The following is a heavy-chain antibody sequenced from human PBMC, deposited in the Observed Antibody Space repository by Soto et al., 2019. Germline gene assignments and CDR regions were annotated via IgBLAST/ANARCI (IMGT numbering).Heavy chain of an antibody. Sequence: ASVKVSCKASGYTFTSYYMHWVRQAPGQGLEWMGIINPSGGSTSYAQKFQGRVTMTRDTSTSTVYMELSSLRSEDTAVYYCATDYGGNSGHYYYYYGMDVWGQGTTVTVSS. CDR3: ATDYGGNSGHYYYYYGMDV. CDR2: INPSGGST. J-gene: IGHJ6*02. V-gene: IGHV1-46*01. CDR1: GYTFTSYY. D-gene: IGHD4-17*01.